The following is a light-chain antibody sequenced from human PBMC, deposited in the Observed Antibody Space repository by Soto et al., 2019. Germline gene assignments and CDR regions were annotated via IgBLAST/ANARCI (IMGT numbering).Light chain of an antibody. Sequence: EIVLTQSPATLSLSPGERATLSCRASQSVSSSLAWYQQKAGQAPRLLIYAASHRATGIPARFSGGGSGTDFSLTISSLEPEDFAVYYCQQRSNWPRTFGQGTKVEIK. J-gene: IGKJ1*01. CDR1: QSVSSS. CDR2: AAS. V-gene: IGKV3-11*01. CDR3: QQRSNWPRT.